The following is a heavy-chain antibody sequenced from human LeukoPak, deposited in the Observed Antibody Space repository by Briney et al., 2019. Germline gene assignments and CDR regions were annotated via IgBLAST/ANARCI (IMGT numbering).Heavy chain of an antibody. V-gene: IGHV3-30*02. D-gene: IGHD6-19*01. Sequence: GGSPTLSCAASTFTFSSYGMHWVRQAPGKGLEWVAFIQYDGNKRYYADSVKGRFTISRDNSKNTLYLQMNSLRPEDTAPYYCANTMYSSAWSPFDYWGAGSLVTVSS. CDR3: ANTMYSSAWSPFDY. CDR2: IQYDGNKR. J-gene: IGHJ4*02. CDR1: TFTFSSYG.